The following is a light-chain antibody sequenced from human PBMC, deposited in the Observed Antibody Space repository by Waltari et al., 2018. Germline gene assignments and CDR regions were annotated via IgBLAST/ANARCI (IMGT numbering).Light chain of an antibody. J-gene: IGLJ1*01. V-gene: IGLV2-8*01. Sequence: QSALTQPPSASGSPGQSVTISCTGTSSDVGGYNYVSWYQHHPGKAPKLMLTDVSKRPAGAPDRFSGSKAGNTASLTISGLQADDEADYYRLSYAGNDGYFFGTGTRVTVL. CDR2: DVS. CDR3: LSYAGNDGYF. CDR1: SSDVGGYNY.